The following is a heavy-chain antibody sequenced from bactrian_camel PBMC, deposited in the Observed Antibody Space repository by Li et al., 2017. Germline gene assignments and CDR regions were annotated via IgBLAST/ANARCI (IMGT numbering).Heavy chain of an antibody. CDR2: ITSLPSLFRAA. V-gene: IGHV3S40*01. D-gene: IGHD4*01. CDR1: GFQFSDYP. Sequence: VQLVESGGGLVQPGGSLRLSCSASGFQFSDYPMSWVRQAPGKGLEWVAGITSLPSLFRAASYADSVKGRFTISQDPANNTLNLQMNSLKPEDTAMNYCAADGLWPCRVLETNRFNFWGQGTQ. J-gene: IGHJ4*01. CDR3: AADGLWPCRVLETNRFNF.